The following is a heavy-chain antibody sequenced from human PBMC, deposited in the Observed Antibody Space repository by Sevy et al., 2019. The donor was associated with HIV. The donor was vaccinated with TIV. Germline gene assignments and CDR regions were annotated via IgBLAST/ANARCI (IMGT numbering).Heavy chain of an antibody. V-gene: IGHV3-48*02. J-gene: IGHJ6*02. CDR1: GFTFSSYS. Sequence: GGSLRLSCAASGFTFSSYSMNWVRQAPGKALEWVSYISSSSSTIYYADSVKGRFTISRDNAKNSLYLQMNSLRDEDTAVYYCARVGYYGSGSYYNGGYYYYGMDVWGQGTTVTVSS. D-gene: IGHD3-10*01. CDR3: ARVGYYGSGSYYNGGYYYYGMDV. CDR2: ISSSSSTI.